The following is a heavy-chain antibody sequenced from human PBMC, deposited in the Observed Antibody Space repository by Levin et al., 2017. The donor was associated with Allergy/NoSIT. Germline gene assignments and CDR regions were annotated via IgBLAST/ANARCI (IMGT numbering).Heavy chain of an antibody. J-gene: IGHJ6*03. V-gene: IGHV3-33*01. CDR3: ARCDGYDYYMDV. Sequence: GGSLRLSCAASGFTFSSYGMHWVRQAPGKGLEWVAVIWYDGSNKYYADSVKGRFTISRDNSKNTLYLQMNSLRAEDTAVYYCARCDGYDYYMDVWGKGTTVTVSS. CDR1: GFTFSSYG. D-gene: IGHD2-21*01. CDR2: IWYDGSNK.